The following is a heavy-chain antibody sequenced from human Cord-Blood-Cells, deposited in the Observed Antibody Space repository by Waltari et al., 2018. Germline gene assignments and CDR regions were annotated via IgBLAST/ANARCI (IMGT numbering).Heavy chain of an antibody. CDR3: ARGRRYDYYYYMDV. CDR1: GGSFSGYY. D-gene: IGHD3-16*01. V-gene: IGHV4-34*01. CDR2: IKHSGST. Sequence: QVQLQQWGAGLLKPSETLSLTCAVYGGSFSGYYWSWIRQPPGKGLEWIGEIKHSGSTNYTPSLKSRVTISVDTSKNQFSLKLSSVTAADTAVYYCARGRRYDYYYYMDVWGKGTTVTVSS. J-gene: IGHJ6*03.